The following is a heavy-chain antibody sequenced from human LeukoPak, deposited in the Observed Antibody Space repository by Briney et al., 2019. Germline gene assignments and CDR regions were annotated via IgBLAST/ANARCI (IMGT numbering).Heavy chain of an antibody. CDR3: ARAGVQYLIFDY. J-gene: IGHJ4*02. D-gene: IGHD2-2*01. CDR2: IYYSGST. Sequence: SQTLSLTCTVSGGSISSGDYYWSWIRQPPGKGLEWIGYIYYSGSTYYNPSLKSRVTISVDTSKNQFSLKLSSVTAADTAVYYCARAGVQYLIFDYWGQGTLVTVSS. CDR1: GGSISSGDYY. V-gene: IGHV4-30-4*08.